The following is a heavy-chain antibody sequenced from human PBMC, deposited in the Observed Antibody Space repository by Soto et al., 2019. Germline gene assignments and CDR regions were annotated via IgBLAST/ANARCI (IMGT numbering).Heavy chain of an antibody. Sequence: GGSLRLSCAASGFTFSSYWMSWVRQAPGKGLEWVANIKQDGSEKYYVDSVKGRFTISRDNAKNSLYLQMNSLRAEDTAVYYCARYYDFWSGPNFDYWGQGTLVTVSS. V-gene: IGHV3-7*01. J-gene: IGHJ4*02. CDR3: ARYYDFWSGPNFDY. D-gene: IGHD3-3*01. CDR1: GFTFSSYW. CDR2: IKQDGSEK.